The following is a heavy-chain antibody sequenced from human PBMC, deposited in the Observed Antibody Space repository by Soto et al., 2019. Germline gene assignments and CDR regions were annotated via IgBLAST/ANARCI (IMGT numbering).Heavy chain of an antibody. Sequence: QVQLQESGPGLVKPSETLSLTCTVSGAPITTTKWWAWVRLPPGKGLEWIGELSRGDERSSNPSLEXXFTMSLDKSHNHFSLKLTSVTAADTALYYCATRTISYTWGVWGRGTSVTVS. V-gene: IGHV4-4*02. CDR3: ATRTISYTWGV. CDR1: GAPITTTKW. J-gene: IGHJ6*02. D-gene: IGHD3-16*01. CDR2: LSRGDER.